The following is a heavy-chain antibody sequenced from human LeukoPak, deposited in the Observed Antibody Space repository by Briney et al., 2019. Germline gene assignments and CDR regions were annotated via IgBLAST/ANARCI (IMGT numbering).Heavy chain of an antibody. D-gene: IGHD3-3*01. CDR3: AKSRGVVLRFLEWLSSSPPDY. CDR1: GFTFSSYG. Sequence: GRSLRLSCAASGFTFSSYGMHWVRQAPGKGLEWVAVISYDGSNKYYADSVKGRFTISRDNSKNTLYLQMNSLRAEDTAVYYCAKSRGVVLRFLEWLSSSPPDYWGQGTQVTVSS. J-gene: IGHJ4*02. V-gene: IGHV3-30*18. CDR2: ISYDGSNK.